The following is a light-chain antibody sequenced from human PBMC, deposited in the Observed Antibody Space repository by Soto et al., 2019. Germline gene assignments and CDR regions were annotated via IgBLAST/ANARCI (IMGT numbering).Light chain of an antibody. CDR1: QSISSH. CDR2: GAS. Sequence: EIVLTQSPGTLSLSPGERDTISCRASQSISSHLAWYQHKPGQAPRLLIYGASSRATGIPDRFSGSGSGTDFTLTISRLEPEDFAVYYCQQYGYSPAFGQGTKVDIK. J-gene: IGKJ1*01. CDR3: QQYGYSPA. V-gene: IGKV3-20*01.